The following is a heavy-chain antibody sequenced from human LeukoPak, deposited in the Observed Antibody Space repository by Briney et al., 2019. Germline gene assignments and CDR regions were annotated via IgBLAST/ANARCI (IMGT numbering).Heavy chain of an antibody. J-gene: IGHJ4*02. CDR3: AKDGRWEYGGNEFDY. Sequence: PGGSLRFSCAASGFTFSSYAMNWVRQAPGKGLEWVSTISGGGGSKYYAASVKGRFTISRHNSKNTLYLQINSLRAEDTVLYYWAKDGRWEYGGNEFDYWGQGSLVTVSS. D-gene: IGHD4-23*01. CDR2: ISGGGGSK. CDR1: GFTFSSYA. V-gene: IGHV3-23*01.